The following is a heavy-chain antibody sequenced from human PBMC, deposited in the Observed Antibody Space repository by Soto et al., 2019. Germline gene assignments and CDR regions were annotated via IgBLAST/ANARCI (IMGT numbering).Heavy chain of an antibody. V-gene: IGHV3-21*01. CDR2: ISSSSSYI. D-gene: IGHD4-4*01. J-gene: IGHJ5*02. CDR3: ARDPTAVTSRFDP. Sequence: PGGSLRLSCAASGFTFSSYSMNWVRQAPGKGLEWVSSISSSSSYIYYADSVKGRFTISRDNAKNSLYLQMNSLGAEDTAVYYCARDPTAVTSRFDPWGQGTLVTVSS. CDR1: GFTFSSYS.